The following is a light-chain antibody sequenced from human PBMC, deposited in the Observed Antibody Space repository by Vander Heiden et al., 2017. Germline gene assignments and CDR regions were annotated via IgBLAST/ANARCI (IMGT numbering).Light chain of an antibody. CDR1: QDISNY. CDR2: DAS. J-gene: IGKJ4*01. V-gene: IGKV1-33*01. Sequence: DIQMTQSPSSLSASVGDSATITCQASQDISNYLNWYQQKPGKAPKLLIYDASNLETGVPSRFSGSGSGTDFTFTISSLQPEDIATYYCQQYDNLLLTFGGGTKVEIK. CDR3: QQYDNLLLT.